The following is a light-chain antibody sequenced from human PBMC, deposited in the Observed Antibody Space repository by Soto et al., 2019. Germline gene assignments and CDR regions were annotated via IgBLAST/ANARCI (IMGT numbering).Light chain of an antibody. J-gene: IGKJ1*01. CDR3: QQTYGTPRT. CDR1: QSISSY. V-gene: IGKV1-39*01. Sequence: DIQMTQTPSSLSASVGDRVTITCRASQSISSYLNWYQQKAGKAPKVLILTASSLQSGVPSRFSGSGSGTDFTLTINNLQPEDFAAHYCQQTYGTPRTFGQGTKVEI. CDR2: TAS.